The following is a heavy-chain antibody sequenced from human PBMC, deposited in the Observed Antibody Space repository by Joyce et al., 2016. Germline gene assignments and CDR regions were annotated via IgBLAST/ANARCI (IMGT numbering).Heavy chain of an antibody. CDR1: GFTFSSYA. CDR3: AKVAEGSAVYFYYMDV. Sequence: EVQLLESGGGLVQPAGSLRLSCAASGFTFSSYAMGWVRQAPGKGVVWVSVISGSGGSIYDADSVKGRFTFSRDNSKNTLYLQMNSLRAEDTAVYYCAKVAEGSAVYFYYMDVWGKGTTVTVSS. D-gene: IGHD6-6*01. J-gene: IGHJ6*03. V-gene: IGHV3-23*01. CDR2: ISGSGGSI.